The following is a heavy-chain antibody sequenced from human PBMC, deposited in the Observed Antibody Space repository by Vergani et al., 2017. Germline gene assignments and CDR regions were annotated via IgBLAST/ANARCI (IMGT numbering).Heavy chain of an antibody. J-gene: IGHJ4*02. CDR3: ARGDHYDFWSGYTAFDY. CDR1: GYTFTGYY. Sequence: QVQLVQSGAEVKKPGASVKVSCKASGYTFTGYYMHWVRQAPGQGLERMGWINPNSGGTNYAQKFQGWVTMTRDTSISTAYMELSRLRSDDTAVYYCARGDHYDFWSGYTAFDYWGQGTLVTVSS. V-gene: IGHV1-2*04. D-gene: IGHD3-3*01. CDR2: INPNSGGT.